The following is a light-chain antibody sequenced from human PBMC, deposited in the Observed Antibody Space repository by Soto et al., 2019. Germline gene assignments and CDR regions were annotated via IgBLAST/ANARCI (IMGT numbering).Light chain of an antibody. CDR2: GAS. CDR1: QSVSRN. J-gene: IGKJ2*01. CDR3: QQYNNWLYT. V-gene: IGKV3-15*01. Sequence: EIVMTQSPATLSVSPGERATLSCRASQSVSRNLAWCQQKPGQTPRLLIYGASTRATGIPARFSGSGSGTEFTLTISSLQSEDFAVYYCQQYNNWLYTFGQGTKLEIK.